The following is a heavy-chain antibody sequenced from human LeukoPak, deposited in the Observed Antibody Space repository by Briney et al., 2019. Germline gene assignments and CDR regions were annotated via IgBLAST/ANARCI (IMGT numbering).Heavy chain of an antibody. CDR3: ARDYKYAFDY. CDR2: INSDGSST. CDR1: GFTFSSYW. Sequence: PGGSLRLSCAASGFTFSSYWMHWVRQAPGKGLVWVSRINSDGSSTSYADSVKGRFTISGDKAKNSLYLQMNSLRVEDTAVYYCARDYKYAFDYWGQGTLVTVSS. V-gene: IGHV3-74*01. D-gene: IGHD5-24*01. J-gene: IGHJ4*02.